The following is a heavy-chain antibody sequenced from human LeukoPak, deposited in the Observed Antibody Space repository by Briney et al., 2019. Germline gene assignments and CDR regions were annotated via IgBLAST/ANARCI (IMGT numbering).Heavy chain of an antibody. CDR3: ARAGRGPNDFWSGYGKRDAGFYFDY. J-gene: IGHJ4*02. V-gene: IGHV4-61*02. CDR1: GGSISSGSYY. D-gene: IGHD3-3*01. Sequence: PSETLSLTCTVSGGSISSGSYYWSWIRQPAGKGLEWIGRIYTSGSTNYNPSLKSRVTISVDTSKNQFSLKLSSVTAADTAVYYCARAGRGPNDFWSGYGKRDAGFYFDYWGQGTLVTVSS. CDR2: IYTSGST.